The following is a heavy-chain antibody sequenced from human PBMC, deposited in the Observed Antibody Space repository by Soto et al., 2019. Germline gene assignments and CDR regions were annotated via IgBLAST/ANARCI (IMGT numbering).Heavy chain of an antibody. Sequence: QVQLQESGPGLVKPSQTVSLTCTVSGGSISSGDYYWSWIRQPPGKGLEWIANIYYSGTTYYNSSLESLITMSVDTSKNQFSLKLNSVTAADTAVYYCARVSSGWYRIDPWGQGILVTVSS. V-gene: IGHV4-30-4*01. J-gene: IGHJ5*02. CDR3: ARVSSGWYRIDP. D-gene: IGHD6-19*01. CDR2: IYYSGTT. CDR1: GGSISSGDYY.